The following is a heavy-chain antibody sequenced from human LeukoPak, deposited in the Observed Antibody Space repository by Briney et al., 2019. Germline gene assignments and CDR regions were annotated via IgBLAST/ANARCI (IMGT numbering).Heavy chain of an antibody. CDR1: GFTFSSYA. Sequence: GGSLRLSCAASGFTFSSYAMSWVRQAPGNGLEWVSAISGSGGSTYYADSVKGRFTISRDNSKNTLYLQMNSLRAEDTAVYYCAKYPAIAAAGNWFDPWGQGTLVTVSS. D-gene: IGHD6-13*01. CDR3: AKYPAIAAAGNWFDP. CDR2: ISGSGGST. J-gene: IGHJ5*02. V-gene: IGHV3-23*01.